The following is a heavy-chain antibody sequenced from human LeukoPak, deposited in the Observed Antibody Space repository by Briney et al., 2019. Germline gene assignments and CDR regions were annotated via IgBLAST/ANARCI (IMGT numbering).Heavy chain of an antibody. CDR3: ASGYLGRAGTTDRLDY. V-gene: IGHV1-18*01. J-gene: IGHJ4*02. CDR2: ISPYNGDT. D-gene: IGHD4-17*01. Sequence: ASVKVSCKASGYIFITYGISWVRQAPGQGLEWMGWISPYNGDTNYAQKVQGRVTMTTDTSTSTAYMELRSLRSDDTAVYYCASGYLGRAGTTDRLDYWGQGTLVTVSS. CDR1: GYIFITYG.